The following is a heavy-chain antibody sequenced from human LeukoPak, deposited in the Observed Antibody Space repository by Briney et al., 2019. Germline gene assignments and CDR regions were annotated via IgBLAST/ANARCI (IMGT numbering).Heavy chain of an antibody. Sequence: GASVKVSCKASGYTFTGYYMHWVRQAPGQGLEWMGWINPNSGNTGYAQKFQGRVTMTRDTSTSTVYMELSSLRSEDTAVYYCARVSKGSFDYWGQGTLVTVSS. D-gene: IGHD2-15*01. CDR2: INPNSGNT. V-gene: IGHV1-2*02. J-gene: IGHJ4*02. CDR3: ARVSKGSFDY. CDR1: GYTFTGYY.